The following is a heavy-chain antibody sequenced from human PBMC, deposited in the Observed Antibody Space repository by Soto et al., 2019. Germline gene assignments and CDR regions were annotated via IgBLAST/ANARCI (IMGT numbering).Heavy chain of an antibody. CDR3: ARFSAMVRGGISVNYYYYGLDV. Sequence: SETLSLTGTVSAGSISSGGDYWSWIRQHPGKGLEWIGYIYYSGSTYYNPSLKSRVTISVDTSKNQFSLKLSSVTAADTAVYYCARFSAMVRGGISVNYYYYGLDVWGQGTTVTVSS. CDR2: IYYSGST. V-gene: IGHV4-31*03. D-gene: IGHD3-10*01. CDR1: AGSISSGGDY. J-gene: IGHJ6*02.